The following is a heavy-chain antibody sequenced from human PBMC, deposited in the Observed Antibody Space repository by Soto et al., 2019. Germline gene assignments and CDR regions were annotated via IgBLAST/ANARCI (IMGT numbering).Heavy chain of an antibody. CDR1: GYTFTSYG. Sequence: VASVKVSCKASGYTFTSYGISWVRQAPGQGLEWMGWISAYNGNTNYAQKLQGRVTMTTDTSTSTAYMELRSLRSDDTAVYYCARESVDSSGSYYYYYGMDVWGQGTTVTVSS. V-gene: IGHV1-18*04. J-gene: IGHJ6*02. D-gene: IGHD6-19*01. CDR2: ISAYNGNT. CDR3: ARESVDSSGSYYYYYGMDV.